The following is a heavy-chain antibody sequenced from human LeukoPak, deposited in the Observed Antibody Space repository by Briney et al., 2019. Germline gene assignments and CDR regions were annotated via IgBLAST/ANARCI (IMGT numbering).Heavy chain of an antibody. Sequence: ASVKASCKASGYTFTSYGISWVRQAPGQGLEWMGWISAYNGNTNYAQKLQGRVTMTRDMSTSTVYMELSSLRSEDTAVYYCARSSASATPYYYDSSGYYSNWGQGTLVTVSS. CDR1: GYTFTSYG. CDR2: ISAYNGNT. D-gene: IGHD3-22*01. CDR3: ARSSASATPYYYDSSGYYSN. J-gene: IGHJ4*02. V-gene: IGHV1-18*01.